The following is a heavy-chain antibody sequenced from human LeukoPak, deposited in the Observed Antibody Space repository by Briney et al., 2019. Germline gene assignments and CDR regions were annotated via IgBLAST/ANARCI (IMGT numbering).Heavy chain of an antibody. CDR3: TTAHGDLDFDY. CDR2: IKSKTDGGTT. V-gene: IGHV3-15*01. J-gene: IGHJ4*02. Sequence: GGSLRLSCAASGFTFSNAWMSWVRQAPGEGLEWVGRIKSKTDGGTTDYAAPVKGRFTISRDDSKNTLYLQMNSLKTEDTAVCYCTTAHGDLDFDYWGQGTLVTVSS. D-gene: IGHD4-17*01. CDR1: GFTFSNAW.